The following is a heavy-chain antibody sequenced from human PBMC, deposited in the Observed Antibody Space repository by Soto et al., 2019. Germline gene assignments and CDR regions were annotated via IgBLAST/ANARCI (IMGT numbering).Heavy chain of an antibody. J-gene: IGHJ3*02. CDR2: IWYDGSNK. D-gene: IGHD2-21*02. CDR3: GVVTAIQVDDAFDI. V-gene: IGHV3-33*01. CDR1: GFTFSSYG. Sequence: QVQLVESGGGVVQPGRSLRLSCAASGFTFSSYGMHWVRQAPGKGLEWVAVIWYDGSNKYYADSVKGRFTISRDNSKNTLYLQMNCLRAEDTAVYYCGVVTAIQVDDAFDIWGQGTMVTVSS.